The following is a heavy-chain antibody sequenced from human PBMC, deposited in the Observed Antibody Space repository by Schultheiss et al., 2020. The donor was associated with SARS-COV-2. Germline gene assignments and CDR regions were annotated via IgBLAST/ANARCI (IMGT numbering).Heavy chain of an antibody. V-gene: IGHV4-31*03. J-gene: IGHJ6*02. D-gene: IGHD3-3*01. CDR3: ARANVVLRFLELYGSGYYYGMDV. Sequence: TLSLTCTVSGGSISSGGYYWSWIRQHPGKGLEWIGYIYYSGSTYYNPSLKSRVTISVDTSKNQFSLKLSSVTAADTAVYYCARANVVLRFLELYGSGYYYGMDVWGQGTTVTVSS. CDR2: IYYSGST. CDR1: GGSISSGGYY.